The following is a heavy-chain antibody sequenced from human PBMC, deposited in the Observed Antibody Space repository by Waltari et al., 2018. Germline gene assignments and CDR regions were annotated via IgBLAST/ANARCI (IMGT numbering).Heavy chain of an antibody. J-gene: IGHJ4*02. CDR2: SIPIFGTA. Sequence: QVQLVQSGAEVKKPGSSVKVSCTASGGTFSSYAISWVRQAPGQGLEWMGRSIPIFGTANYAQKVQGRGTITADKSTSTAYMELSSLRSEDTAVYYCARDHPSDSSGYYYYAVYYFDYWGQGTLVTVSS. CDR3: ARDHPSDSSGYYYYAVYYFDY. V-gene: IGHV1-69*08. CDR1: GGTFSSYA. D-gene: IGHD3-22*01.